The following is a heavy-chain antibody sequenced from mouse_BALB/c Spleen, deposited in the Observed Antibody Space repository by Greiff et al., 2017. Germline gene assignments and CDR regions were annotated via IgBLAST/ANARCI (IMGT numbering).Heavy chain of an antibody. D-gene: IGHD2-2*01. V-gene: IGHV2-6-7*01. CDR3: ARYGYDGYYFDY. CDR1: GFSLTGYG. Sequence: QVQLKESGPGLVAPSQSLSITCTVSGFSLTGYGVNWVRQPPGKGLEWLGMIWGDGSTDYNSALKSRLSISKDNSKSQVFLKMNSLQTDDTARYYCARYGYDGYYFDYWGQGTTLTVSS. J-gene: IGHJ2*01. CDR2: IWGDGST.